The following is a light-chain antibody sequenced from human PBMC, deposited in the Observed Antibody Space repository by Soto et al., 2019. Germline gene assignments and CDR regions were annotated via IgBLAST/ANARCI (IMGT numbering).Light chain of an antibody. CDR1: SSDIGSYNY. CDR2: EVS. V-gene: IGLV2-14*01. J-gene: IGLJ2*01. Sequence: QSVLTQPASVSGSPGQSITISCTGTSSDIGSYNYVSWYQQHPGKAPKLIIYEVSNRPSGFSNRFSGSKSANTASLTISGLQAEDEADYYCSSYTDTNTPVVFGGGTKLTVL. CDR3: SSYTDTNTPVV.